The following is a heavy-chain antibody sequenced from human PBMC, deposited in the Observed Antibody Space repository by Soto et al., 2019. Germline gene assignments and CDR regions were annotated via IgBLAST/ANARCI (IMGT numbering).Heavy chain of an antibody. V-gene: IGHV4-59*01. D-gene: IGHD6-13*01. CDR1: GGSISSYY. CDR3: ARYIGAIGRYYYGMNV. J-gene: IGHJ6*02. Sequence: QVQLQESGPGLLKPSETLSLTCTVSGGSISSYYWNWIRQPPGKGLEWIGYFYFTGNSSYNPSLKSRVTMSVDTSKNQFSLKLRSVTAADTAVYYCARYIGAIGRYYYGMNVWGQGTTVTVSS. CDR2: FYFTGNS.